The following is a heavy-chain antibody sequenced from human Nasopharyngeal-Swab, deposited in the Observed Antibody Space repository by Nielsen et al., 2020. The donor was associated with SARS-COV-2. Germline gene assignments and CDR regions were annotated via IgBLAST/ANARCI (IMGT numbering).Heavy chain of an antibody. Sequence: GGSLRLSCAASGFTYPTYAMTWIRQAPGKGLEWVSTISGSGGSTYYADSVKGRFTISRDNSKNMYLQMNSLRAEDTAIYYCAPRVGATTGLDYWGQGTLVTVSS. V-gene: IGHV3-23*01. CDR1: GFTYPTYA. D-gene: IGHD1-26*01. CDR2: ISGSGGST. J-gene: IGHJ4*02. CDR3: APRVGATTGLDY.